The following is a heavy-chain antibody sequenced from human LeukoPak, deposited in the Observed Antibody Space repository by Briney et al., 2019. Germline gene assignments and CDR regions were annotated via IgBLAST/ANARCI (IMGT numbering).Heavy chain of an antibody. CDR1: GYTFTGYY. CDR2: INPNSGGT. V-gene: IGHV1-2*02. D-gene: IGHD2-2*01. CDR3: ARGRDQLLFLKYYYGMDV. Sequence: ASVKVSCKASGYTFTGYYMHWVRQAPGQGLEWMGWINPNSGGTNYAQKFQGRVTMTRDTSISTAYMELSRLRSEDTAVYYCARGRDQLLFLKYYYGMDVWGQGTTVTVSS. J-gene: IGHJ6*02.